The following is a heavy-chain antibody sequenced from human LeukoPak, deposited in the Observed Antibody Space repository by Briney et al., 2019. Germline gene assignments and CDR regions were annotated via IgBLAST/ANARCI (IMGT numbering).Heavy chain of an antibody. D-gene: IGHD2-2*01. V-gene: IGHV4-4*07. CDR1: GGSISSYF. CDR3: ARDLGPDCSSTRCYALDV. CDR2: IYTSGIT. J-gene: IGHJ6*02. Sequence: PSETLSPTCTVSGGSISSYFWSWIRQPAGKGLEWIGRIYTSGITNYNPSLKSRVTMSVDTSKNQFSLKLSSVTAADTAVYYCARDLGPDCSSTRCYALDVWGQGTTVTVSS.